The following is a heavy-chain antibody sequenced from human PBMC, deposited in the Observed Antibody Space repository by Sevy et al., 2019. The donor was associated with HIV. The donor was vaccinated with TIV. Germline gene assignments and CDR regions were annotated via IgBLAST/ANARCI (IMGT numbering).Heavy chain of an antibody. CDR2: VYPHSGGT. CDR3: ARDGGGGTTNSGMDV. J-gene: IGHJ6*02. V-gene: IGHV1-2*06. Sequence: ASVKVSCKASGYTFTGDYLLWVRQAPGQGLEWMGRVYPHSGGTNYAQKFQGRVTMTRDTSISTAYMELSRLRSDDTAVYYCARDGGGGTTNSGMDVWGQGTTVTVSS. D-gene: IGHD1-7*01. CDR1: GYTFTGDY.